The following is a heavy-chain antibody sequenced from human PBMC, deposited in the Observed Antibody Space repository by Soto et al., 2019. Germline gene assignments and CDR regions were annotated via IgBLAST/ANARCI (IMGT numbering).Heavy chain of an antibody. V-gene: IGHV3-13*01. CDR1: GFTFSSYD. J-gene: IGHJ4*02. D-gene: IGHD6-19*01. CDR3: ARIKAGSSGWYYFDY. Sequence: GGSLRLSCAASGFTFSSYDMHWVRQATGKGLEWVSAIGTAGDTYYPGSVKGRFTISRENAKNSLYLQMNSLRAGDTAVYYCARIKAGSSGWYYFDYWGQGTLVTVSS. CDR2: IGTAGDT.